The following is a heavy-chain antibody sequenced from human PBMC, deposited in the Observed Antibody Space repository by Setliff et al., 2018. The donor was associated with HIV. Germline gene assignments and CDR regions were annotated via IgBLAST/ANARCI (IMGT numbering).Heavy chain of an antibody. D-gene: IGHD3-22*01. CDR3: ARDPKHSSSGDLEY. V-gene: IGHV4-34*01. Sequence: SETLSLTCAVDGESFSGHYWSWIRQPPGKGLEWIGDVTHSGSTNYNPSLESRVTISVDTSKNQFSLKLTSLTAADTAVYYCARDPKHSSSGDLEYWGQGTLVTVSS. J-gene: IGHJ4*02. CDR2: VTHSGST. CDR1: GESFSGHY.